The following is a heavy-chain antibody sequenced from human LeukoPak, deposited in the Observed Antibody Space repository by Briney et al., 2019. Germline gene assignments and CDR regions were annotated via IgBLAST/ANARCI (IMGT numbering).Heavy chain of an antibody. V-gene: IGHV3-53*01. CDR1: GFNVSNNY. Sequence: GGSVRLSCAASGFNVSNNYMNWVRQAPGKGLEWVSVIFSSGPTYYADSVKGRFTISRDTSKNALYLQMNSLRAEDTAVYYSAISGLGFGEFRGLDYWGQGTLVTVS. D-gene: IGHD3-10*01. CDR2: IFSSGPT. CDR3: AISGLGFGEFRGLDY. J-gene: IGHJ4*02.